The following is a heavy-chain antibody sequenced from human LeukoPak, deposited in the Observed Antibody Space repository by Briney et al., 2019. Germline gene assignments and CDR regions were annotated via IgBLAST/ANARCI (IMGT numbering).Heavy chain of an antibody. Sequence: SETLSLTCTVSGGSISTYYWNWMRQPPGKGLEWIGYLYNSGSTNYNPSLKSRFTISVDMSKNQLSLKLSSVTAADTAVYYCARGVTSPLDAFDIWGQGTMVTVSS. CDR2: LYNSGST. CDR3: ARGVTSPLDAFDI. D-gene: IGHD1-26*01. CDR1: GGSISTYY. V-gene: IGHV4-59*01. J-gene: IGHJ3*02.